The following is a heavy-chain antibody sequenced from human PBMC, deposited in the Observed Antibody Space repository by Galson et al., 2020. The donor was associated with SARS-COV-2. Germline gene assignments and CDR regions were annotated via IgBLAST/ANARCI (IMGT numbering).Heavy chain of an antibody. Sequence: GESLKISCVASGFTFSRFDMHWVRQAPGKGLVWVSRLNSDGISAFYADSVEGRFTISRDNAKNTLYLQMHSLRAEDTAVYYCASRGVVIRDISFDSWGQGTLVTVSS. J-gene: IGHJ4*02. V-gene: IGHV3-74*01. CDR2: LNSDGISA. CDR1: GFTFSRFD. CDR3: ASRGVVIRDISFDS. D-gene: IGHD2-21*01.